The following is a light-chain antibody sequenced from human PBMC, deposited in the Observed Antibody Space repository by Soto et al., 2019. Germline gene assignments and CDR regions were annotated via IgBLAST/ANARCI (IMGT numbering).Light chain of an antibody. CDR2: NAS. CDR3: QQYNNWPWT. CDR1: QSVSNN. V-gene: IGKV3D-15*01. Sequence: EIVMTQSPATLSVSPGERVTLSCRASQSVSNNLAWYKQKPGQAPSLLIKNASTRDADIPARFGGSGSGTEFTLTISSLQSEDFAIYYCQQYNNWPWTFGQGTRVDIK. J-gene: IGKJ1*01.